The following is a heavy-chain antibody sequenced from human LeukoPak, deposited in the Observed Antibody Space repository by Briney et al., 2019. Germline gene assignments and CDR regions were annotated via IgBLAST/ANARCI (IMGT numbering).Heavy chain of an antibody. CDR1: GFTFSNYY. CDR2: IRSNSDGGTI. CDR3: ATDFYDST. Sequence: GGSLRLSCAASGFTFSNYYMHWVRQAPGKGLEWVGRIRSNSDGGTIDYAAPVKGRFTLSRDDSKTTLYLQMNSLQTEDTAVYYCATDFYDSTWGQGTLVTVSS. V-gene: IGHV3-15*07. D-gene: IGHD3-22*01. J-gene: IGHJ5*02.